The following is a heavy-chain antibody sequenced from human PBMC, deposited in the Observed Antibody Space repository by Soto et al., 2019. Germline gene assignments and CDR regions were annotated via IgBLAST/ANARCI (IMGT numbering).Heavy chain of an antibody. CDR1: GGSISSGGYY. J-gene: IGHJ4*02. CDR2: IYYSGST. V-gene: IGHV4-31*03. Sequence: QVQLQESGPGLVKPSQTLSLTCTVSGGSISSGGYYWSWIRQHPGKGLEWIGYIYYSGSTYYNPSLKSRVTISVDTSQNQFSLKLSSVTAADTAVYYCARDRGDDYGDQIRLFDYWGQGTLVTVSS. CDR3: ARDRGDDYGDQIRLFDY. D-gene: IGHD4-17*01.